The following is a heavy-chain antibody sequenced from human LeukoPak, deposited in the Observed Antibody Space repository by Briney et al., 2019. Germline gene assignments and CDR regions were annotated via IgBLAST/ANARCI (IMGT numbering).Heavy chain of an antibody. CDR3: ARLQSCSSTSCYLDYYYGMDV. CDR2: IYPGDSDT. J-gene: IGHJ6*02. V-gene: IGHV5-51*01. CDR1: GSSFTSYW. D-gene: IGHD2-2*01. Sequence: GASLKTSCKGSGSSFTSYWIGWVRPMPGKGLEWIGIIYPGDSDTRYSPSFQGPVTISADKSISTAYLQWSSLKASDTAMYYCARLQSCSSTSCYLDYYYGMDVWGQGTTVTVSS.